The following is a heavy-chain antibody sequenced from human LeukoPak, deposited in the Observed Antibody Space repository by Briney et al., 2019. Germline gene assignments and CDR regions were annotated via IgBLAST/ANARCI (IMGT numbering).Heavy chain of an antibody. D-gene: IGHD3-10*01. V-gene: IGHV3-13*04. J-gene: IGHJ4*02. CDR1: GFTFSSYD. Sequence: PGGSLRLSCAASGFTFSSYDMHWVRQATGKGLEWVSAIDTAGDTYYPGSVKGRFTISRENAKNSLYLQMNSLRAGDTAVYYCARGLGSSGSSLNYWGQGTLVTVSS. CDR2: IDTAGDT. CDR3: ARGLGSSGSSLNY.